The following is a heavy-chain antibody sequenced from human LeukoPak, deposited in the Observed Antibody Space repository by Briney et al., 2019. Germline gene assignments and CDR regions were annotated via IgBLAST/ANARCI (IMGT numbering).Heavy chain of an antibody. D-gene: IGHD3-16*02. V-gene: IGHV3-23*01. CDR3: AKEGHYDYVWGSYRSDY. Sequence: GGSLRLSCAVSGFTFSSYAMRWVRQAPGRGLEWVSAISGSGGSTYYADSVKGRFTISRDNSKNTLYLQMNSLRAEDTAVYYCAKEGHYDYVWGSYRSDYWGQGTLVTVSS. CDR2: ISGSGGST. CDR1: GFTFSSYA. J-gene: IGHJ4*02.